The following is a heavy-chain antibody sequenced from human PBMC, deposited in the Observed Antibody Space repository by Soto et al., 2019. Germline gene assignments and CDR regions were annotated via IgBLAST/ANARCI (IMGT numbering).Heavy chain of an antibody. CDR1: GFTFSSYG. J-gene: IGHJ4*02. D-gene: IGHD6-13*01. Sequence: SLRLSCAASGFTFSSYGMHWVRQAPGKGLEWVAVISYDGSNKYYADSVKGRFTISRDNSKNTLYLQMNSLRAEDTDVYYCAKATTIAAADYWGQVTLVTVSS. CDR3: AKATTIAAADY. V-gene: IGHV3-30*18. CDR2: ISYDGSNK.